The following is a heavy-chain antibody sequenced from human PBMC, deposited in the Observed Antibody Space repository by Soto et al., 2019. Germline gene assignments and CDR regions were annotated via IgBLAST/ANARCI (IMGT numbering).Heavy chain of an antibody. CDR2: INHSGSA. CDR3: ARGLISGSHYSGGWYYFDS. CDR1: GGSFSDYI. V-gene: IGHV4-34*01. J-gene: IGHJ4*02. D-gene: IGHD1-26*01. Sequence: KPSETLSLTCDVYGGSFSDYIWTWIRQTPGKGLQWIGQINHSGSANYNPSLKSRVTISVHTSSSQFSLELSSVTAADTAVYYCARGLISGSHYSGGWYYFDSWGRGTQVT.